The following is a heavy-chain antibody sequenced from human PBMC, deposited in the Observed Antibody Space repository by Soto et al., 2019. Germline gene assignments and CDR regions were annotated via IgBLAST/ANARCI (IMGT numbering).Heavy chain of an antibody. D-gene: IGHD1-26*01. V-gene: IGHV4-4*02. CDR2: IYHSGST. CDR1: GASISSTTSGNW. CDR3: ARMVGATLVDF. J-gene: IGHJ4*02. Sequence: QVQLQESGPGLVRPSGTLSLTCAVSGASISSTTSGNWWSWVRQRPGKGLEWIGEIYHSGSTNYNPSLKCRFTMSVAKSKTQFSLKLSSVTAADTAVYYCARMVGATLVDFWGQGTLVTVSS.